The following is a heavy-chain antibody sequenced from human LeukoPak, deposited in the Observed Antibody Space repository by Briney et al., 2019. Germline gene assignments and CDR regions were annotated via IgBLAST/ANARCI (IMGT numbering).Heavy chain of an antibody. Sequence: SETLSLTCTVSGGSISSYYWSWIRQPAGKGLEWIGRIYTSGSTNYNPSLKSRVTMSVDTSKNQFSLKLSSVTAADTAVYYCARDKVILTGSNWFDPWGQGTLVTVSS. V-gene: IGHV4-4*07. CDR1: GGSISSYY. D-gene: IGHD3-9*01. CDR3: ARDKVILTGSNWFDP. J-gene: IGHJ5*02. CDR2: IYTSGST.